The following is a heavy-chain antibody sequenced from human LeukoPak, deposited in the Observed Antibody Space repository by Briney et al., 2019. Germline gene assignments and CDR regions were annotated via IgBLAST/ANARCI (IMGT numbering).Heavy chain of an antibody. J-gene: IGHJ4*02. CDR1: GGSISSSSYY. CDR2: IYYSGSS. CDR3: AEGVYYFDY. V-gene: IGHV4-39*01. D-gene: IGHD3-16*01. Sequence: ASETLSLTCTVSGGSISSSSYYWGWIRQPPGKGLWWIGSIYYSGSSYYNPSLKSRVTISVDTSKNQFSLMLSSVTAADTAVYYCAEGVYYFDYWGQGTLVTVSS.